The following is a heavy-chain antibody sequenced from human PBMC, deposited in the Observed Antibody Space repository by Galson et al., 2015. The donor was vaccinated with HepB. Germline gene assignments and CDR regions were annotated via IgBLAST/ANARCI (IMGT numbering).Heavy chain of an antibody. D-gene: IGHD4-17*01. CDR2: IGGSGGTI. V-gene: IGHV3-23*01. CDR3: ARRGKGDYDDAFDI. CDR1: GFTFNTYA. J-gene: IGHJ3*02. Sequence: SLRLSCAASGFTFNTYAMNWIRQAPGKGLEWVSGIGGSGGTIYFADSVKGRFTISRDNSKNMLYVQMNSQRVEDTAVYYCARRGKGDYDDAFDIWGQGTKVTVSS.